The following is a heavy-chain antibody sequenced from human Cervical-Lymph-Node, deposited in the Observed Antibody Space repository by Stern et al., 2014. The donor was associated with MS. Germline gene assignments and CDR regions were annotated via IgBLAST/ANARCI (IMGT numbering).Heavy chain of an antibody. CDR2: ILWDDDK. CDR3: SHGLEIRLWAAY. J-gene: IGHJ4*02. V-gene: IGHV2-5*02. CDR1: GFSLSTSGVG. D-gene: IGHD5-18*01. Sequence: QITLKESGPTLVKPTQTLTLTCNFSGFSLSTSGVGVGWIRQPPGKALEWLALILWDDDKRYRPFLKSRLTITKENSKNQEVLTMTNMDPVDTATYCCSHGLEIRLWAAYWGQGTLVTVSS.